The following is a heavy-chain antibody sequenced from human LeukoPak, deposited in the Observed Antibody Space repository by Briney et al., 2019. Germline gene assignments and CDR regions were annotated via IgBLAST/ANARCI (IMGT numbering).Heavy chain of an antibody. CDR2: ISYDGSNK. D-gene: IGHD2-15*01. J-gene: IGHJ4*02. CDR1: GFTFSSYA. V-gene: IGHV3-30*04. Sequence: PGGSLRLSCEASGFTFSSYAMYWVRQAPGKGLEWVAVISYDGSNKYYADSVKGRFTISRDNSKNTLYLQMNSLRAEDTAVYYCAREARYCSGGSCYYLDYWGQGTLVTVSS. CDR3: AREARYCSGGSCYYLDY.